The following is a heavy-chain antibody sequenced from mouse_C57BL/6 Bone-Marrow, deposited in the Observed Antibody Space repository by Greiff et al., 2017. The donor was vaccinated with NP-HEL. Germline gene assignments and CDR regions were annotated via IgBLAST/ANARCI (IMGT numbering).Heavy chain of an antibody. V-gene: IGHV1-15*01. CDR1: GYTFTDYE. D-gene: IGHD2-3*01. CDR3: TREGWLLHALNV. CDR2: IDPETGGT. Sequence: QVQLQQSGAELVRPGASVTLSCKASGYTFTDYEMHWVKQTPVHGLEWIGAIDPETGGTAYNQKFKGKAILTADKSSSTAYMELRSLTSEDSAVYYCTREGWLLHALNVWGTGTTVTVSS. J-gene: IGHJ1*03.